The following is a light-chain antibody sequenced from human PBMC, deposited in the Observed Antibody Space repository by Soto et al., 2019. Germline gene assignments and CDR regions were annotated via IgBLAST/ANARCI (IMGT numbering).Light chain of an antibody. V-gene: IGKV3-11*01. J-gene: IGKJ4*01. CDR3: QHRAVWPIT. CDR2: DAS. Sequence: EIVLTQSPATLSLSPGERATLSCRTSQSVRNHLVWYQQKPGQAPRLLIYDASVRATGIPARFSGSGSVTXXXLXISXLEPEDFAVYYCQHRAVWPITFGGGTKVEIK. CDR1: QSVRNH.